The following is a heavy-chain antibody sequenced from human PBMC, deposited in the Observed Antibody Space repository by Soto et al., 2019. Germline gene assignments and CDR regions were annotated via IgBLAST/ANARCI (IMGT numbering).Heavy chain of an antibody. CDR1: GGSISSYY. J-gene: IGHJ4*02. CDR3: ARYYYDSSGYSFYFDY. Sequence: QVQLQESGPGLVKPSETLSLTCTVSGGSISSYYWSWIRQPPGKGLEWIGYIYYSGSTNYNPSLKSRVTISVDTSKNQFSLKLSSVTAADTAVYYCARYYYDSSGYSFYFDYWGQGTLVTVSS. CDR2: IYYSGST. V-gene: IGHV4-59*01. D-gene: IGHD3-22*01.